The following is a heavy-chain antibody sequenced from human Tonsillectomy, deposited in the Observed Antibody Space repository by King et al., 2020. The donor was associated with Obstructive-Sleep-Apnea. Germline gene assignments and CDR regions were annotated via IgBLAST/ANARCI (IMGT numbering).Heavy chain of an antibody. V-gene: IGHV4-39*07. J-gene: IGHJ4*02. CDR1: GDSIINSNYY. CDR3: ARWCGSTCYYFDY. D-gene: IGHD6-13*01. CDR2: IYYSGST. Sequence: LQLQESGPGLVKPSETLSLTCSVSGDSIINSNYYWGWIRQPPGKGLEWIGNIYYSGSTYYNPSLKSRVTISVDTSKNQFSLRLNSVTAADTAVYYCARWCGSTCYYFDYWGQGTLVTVSS.